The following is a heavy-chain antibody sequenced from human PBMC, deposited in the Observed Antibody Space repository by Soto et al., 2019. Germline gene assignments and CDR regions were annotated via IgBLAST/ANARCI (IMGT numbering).Heavy chain of an antibody. CDR3: ASLREYSSGWYARYYYYGMDV. J-gene: IGHJ6*02. D-gene: IGHD6-19*01. CDR2: IDPSDSYT. V-gene: IGHV5-10-1*01. CDR1: GYSFTSYW. Sequence: XESLKISCKGSGYSFTSYWISWVRQMPGKGLEWMGRIDPSDSYTNYSPSFQGHVTISADKSISTAYLQWSSLKASDTAMYYCASLREYSSGWYARYYYYGMDVWGQGPTVTV.